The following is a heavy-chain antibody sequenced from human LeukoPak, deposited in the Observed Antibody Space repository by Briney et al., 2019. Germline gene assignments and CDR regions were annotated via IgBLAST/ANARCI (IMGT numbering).Heavy chain of an antibody. J-gene: IGHJ4*02. V-gene: IGHV1-69*01. CDR1: GGTFSSYA. Sequence: ASVKVSCXASGGTFSSYAISWVRQAPGQGLEWMGGIIPNLGTANYAQKVQGRGTITADASTSTAYMDLRSLRSEDTAVYYCASSYCGGDCSFDYWGQGTLVTVSS. CDR3: ASSYCGGDCSFDY. CDR2: IIPNLGTA. D-gene: IGHD2-21*01.